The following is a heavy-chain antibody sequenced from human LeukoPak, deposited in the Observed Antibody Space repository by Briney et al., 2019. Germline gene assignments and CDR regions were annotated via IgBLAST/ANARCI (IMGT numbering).Heavy chain of an antibody. J-gene: IGHJ4*02. D-gene: IGHD2-2*01. CDR2: ISSSSSYI. Sequence: GGSLRLSCAASGFTFSSYSMNWVRQAPGKGLEWVSSISSSSSYIYYADSVKGRFTISRDNAKNSLYLQMNSLRAEDTAVYYCARGEYCSSTSCPLDYWGQGTLVTVSS. V-gene: IGHV3-21*01. CDR1: GFTFSSYS. CDR3: ARGEYCSSTSCPLDY.